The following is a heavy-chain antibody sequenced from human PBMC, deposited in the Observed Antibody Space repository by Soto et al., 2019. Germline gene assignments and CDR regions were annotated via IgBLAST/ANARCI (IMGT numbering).Heavy chain of an antibody. CDR1: GFTVSSNY. CDR3: ARDQSSYDILTGYYYYYYMDV. D-gene: IGHD3-9*01. Sequence: GGSLRLSCAASGFTVSSNYMSWVRQAPGKGLEWVSVIYSGGSTYYADSVKGRFTISRDNSKNTLYLQMNSLRAEDTAVYYCARDQSSYDILTGYYYYYYMDVWGKGTTVTVSS. CDR2: IYSGGST. J-gene: IGHJ6*03. V-gene: IGHV3-66*01.